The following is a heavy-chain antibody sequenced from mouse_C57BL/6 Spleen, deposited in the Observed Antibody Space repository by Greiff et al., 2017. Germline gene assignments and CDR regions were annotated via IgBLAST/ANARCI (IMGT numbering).Heavy chain of an antibody. CDR3: TRGLLLRIGAMDY. CDR1: GYTFTDYE. D-gene: IGHD1-1*01. J-gene: IGHJ4*01. CDR2: IDPETGGT. V-gene: IGHV1-15*01. Sequence: VQLQQSGAELVRPGASVTLSCKASGYTFTDYEMHWVKQTPVHGLEWIGAIDPETGGTAYNQKFKGKAILTAYKSSSTAYMELRSLTSEDSAVYYCTRGLLLRIGAMDYWGQGTSVTVSS.